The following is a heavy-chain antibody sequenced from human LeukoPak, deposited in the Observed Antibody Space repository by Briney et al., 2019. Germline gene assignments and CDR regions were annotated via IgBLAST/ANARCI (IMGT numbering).Heavy chain of an antibody. J-gene: IGHJ4*02. V-gene: IGHV3-21*01. CDR2: ISSSSSYI. CDR1: GFTFSSYS. CDR3: ARAQSSFRFLEWLSPFDY. Sequence: GGSLRLPCAASGFTFSSYSMNWVRQAPGKGLEWVSSISSSSSYIYYADSVKGRFTISRDNAKNSLYLQMNSLRAEDTAVYYCARAQSSFRFLEWLSPFDYWGQGTLVTVSS. D-gene: IGHD3-3*01.